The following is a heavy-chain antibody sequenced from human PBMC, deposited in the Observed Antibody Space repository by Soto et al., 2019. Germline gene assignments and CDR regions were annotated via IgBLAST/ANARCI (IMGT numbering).Heavy chain of an antibody. D-gene: IGHD5-12*01. CDR3: ARLMMATSSYFDS. CDR1: GGSISSSSSY. J-gene: IGHJ4*02. CDR2: LYYSGST. Sequence: SETLSLTCSVSGGSISSSSSYWVWIRQPPGKGLEWIGSLYYSGSTYYNPSLKSPVTISVDTSKNQFSLKLSSVTAADTAVYYCARLMMATSSYFDSWGQGTLVTVSA. V-gene: IGHV4-39*01.